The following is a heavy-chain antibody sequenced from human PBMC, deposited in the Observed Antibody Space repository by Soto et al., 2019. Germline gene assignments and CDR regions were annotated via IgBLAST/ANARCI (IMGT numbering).Heavy chain of an antibody. D-gene: IGHD6-13*01. Sequence: GXSVKVSCKASGYSFTCYYIHWVRQAPGQGLEYMGWINPNSGGTSFPQQFQGRVTMTRDTSISTTYMELRRLKSDDTAVYYCARDAAHGAAEDTFDSWGQGTLVTVSS. V-gene: IGHV1-2*02. J-gene: IGHJ4*02. CDR2: INPNSGGT. CDR1: GYSFTCYY. CDR3: ARDAAHGAAEDTFDS.